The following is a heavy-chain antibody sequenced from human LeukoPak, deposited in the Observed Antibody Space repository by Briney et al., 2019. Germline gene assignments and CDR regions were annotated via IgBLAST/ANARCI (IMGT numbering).Heavy chain of an antibody. CDR1: GFTFSTYA. V-gene: IGHV3-23*01. Sequence: GGSLRLYCAASGFTFSTYAMSWVRQAPGEGLQWVSGISNSGDSTYYLDSVKGRFTISRDNSKNTLHLQMSSLRAEDTALYYCVKDRCDRATCPEVWGQGTLVTVSS. CDR3: VKDRCDRATCPEV. CDR2: ISNSGDST. J-gene: IGHJ4*02. D-gene: IGHD1-14*01.